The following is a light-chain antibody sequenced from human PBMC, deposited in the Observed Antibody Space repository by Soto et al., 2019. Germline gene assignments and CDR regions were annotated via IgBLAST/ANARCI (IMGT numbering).Light chain of an antibody. J-gene: IGLJ1*01. V-gene: IGLV1-44*01. CDR1: TSDIGTNA. CDR2: TNN. Sequence: QSVLTQPPSASGTPGQRVTVSCSGSTSDIGTNAVNWFQHLPGTAPRLLIYTNNQQPSGVPGLFSGSKSGTSAFLAISGLQSEDEDTYYCATWHDSFYVFGTGTKVTVL. CDR3: ATWHDSFYV.